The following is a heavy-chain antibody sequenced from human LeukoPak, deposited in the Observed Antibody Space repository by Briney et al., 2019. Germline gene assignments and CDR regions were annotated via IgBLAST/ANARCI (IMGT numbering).Heavy chain of an antibody. D-gene: IGHD6-13*01. V-gene: IGHV3-33*06. Sequence: GGSLRLSCAASGFTFSSYGMHWVRQAPGKGLEWVAVIWYDGSNKYYADSVKGRFTISRDNSKNTLYLQMNSLRAEDTAVYYCAKVGSWYDFDYWGQGTLVTVSS. J-gene: IGHJ4*02. CDR1: GFTFSSYG. CDR3: AKVGSWYDFDY. CDR2: IWYDGSNK.